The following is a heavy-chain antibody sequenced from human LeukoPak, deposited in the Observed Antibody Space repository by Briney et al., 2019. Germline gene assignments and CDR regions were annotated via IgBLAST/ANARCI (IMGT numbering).Heavy chain of an antibody. D-gene: IGHD2-21*01. CDR2: IRYDGSNK. CDR3: ARARIVVVHDAFDI. V-gene: IGHV3-30*02. J-gene: IGHJ3*02. Sequence: PGGSLRLSCAASGFTFSSYGMHWVRQAPGKGLEWVAFIRYDGSNKYYADSVKGRFTISRDNSKNTLYLQMNSLRAEDTAVYYCARARIVVVHDAFDIWGQGTMVTVSS. CDR1: GFTFSSYG.